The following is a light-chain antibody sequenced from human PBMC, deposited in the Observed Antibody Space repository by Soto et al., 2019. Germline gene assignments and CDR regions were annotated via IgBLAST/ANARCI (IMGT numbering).Light chain of an antibody. Sequence: SYELTQPPSVSVSPGQTASITCSGDKLGDKFASWYQQKPGQSPVLVIYEDSKRPSGIPERFSGSNSGNTATLTISGTQAREEADYYCQAWDGGVVFGGGTKLTVL. J-gene: IGLJ2*01. CDR2: EDS. CDR1: KLGDKF. V-gene: IGLV3-1*01. CDR3: QAWDGGVV.